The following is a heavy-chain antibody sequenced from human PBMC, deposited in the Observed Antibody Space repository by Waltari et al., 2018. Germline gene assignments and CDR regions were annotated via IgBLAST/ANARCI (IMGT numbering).Heavy chain of an antibody. CDR1: GLTFSTSA. V-gene: IGHV3-23*01. CDR2: ISIGGVKM. J-gene: IGHJ4*02. Sequence: EVQLLESGGGLVQPGGSLSLYCVVSGLTFSTSALSWVHQAPGEGLGWVSSISIGGVKMYYGDSVRGRFTISRDNSKNALYLQMNSLRAEDTAVYYCAKEIRPNDYWGQGTLVTVSS. CDR3: AKEIRPNDY.